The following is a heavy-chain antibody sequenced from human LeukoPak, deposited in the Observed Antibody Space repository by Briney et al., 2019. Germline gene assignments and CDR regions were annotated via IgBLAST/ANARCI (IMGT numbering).Heavy chain of an antibody. Sequence: GGSLRLSCAASGFTFSNYDIHWVRQAPGKGLELVAIIWYDGSNKYYADSVKGRFTLSRDNSKNTLYLQMNSLRAEDTAVYYCAKRNSGNYFDDWGQGSLVTVSS. CDR1: GFTFSNYD. CDR2: IWYDGSNK. D-gene: IGHD1-26*01. V-gene: IGHV3-33*06. J-gene: IGHJ4*02. CDR3: AKRNSGNYFDD.